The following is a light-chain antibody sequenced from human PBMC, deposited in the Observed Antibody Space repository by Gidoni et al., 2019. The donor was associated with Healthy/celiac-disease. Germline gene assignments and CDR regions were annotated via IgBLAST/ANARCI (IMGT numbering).Light chain of an antibody. CDR1: QSFSSSY. CDR3: QQYGSSRT. CDR2: CAP. V-gene: IGKV3-20*01. Sequence: EIVLTQSPGTLSLSPGERATLSCRARQSFSSSYFAWYQQKPGHAPRLLLYCAPSRATGIPDRFRCSVSGTDFTLTISRLEPEDFAVYYCQQYGSSRTFGQXTKVEIK. J-gene: IGKJ1*01.